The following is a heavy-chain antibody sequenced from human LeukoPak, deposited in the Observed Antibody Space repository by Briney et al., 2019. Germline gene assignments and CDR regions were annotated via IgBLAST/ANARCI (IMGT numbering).Heavy chain of an antibody. Sequence: GGSLRLSCAASGFTFSSFEMNWVRQAPGKGLEWIAYISRSGNSIWYADSVEGRFTISRDNAKNSLHLQMNSLRVGDTAVYYCATHRYFFDYWGQGTLVTVSS. J-gene: IGHJ4*02. D-gene: IGHD1-14*01. V-gene: IGHV3-48*03. CDR1: GFTFSSFE. CDR2: ISRSGNSI. CDR3: ATHRYFFDY.